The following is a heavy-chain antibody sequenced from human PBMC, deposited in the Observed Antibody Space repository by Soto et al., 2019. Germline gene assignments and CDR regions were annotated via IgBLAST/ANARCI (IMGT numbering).Heavy chain of an antibody. CDR2: ISGSGRTT. CDR1: GFTFNSYA. D-gene: IGHD5-12*01. Sequence: PGGSLRLSCAVSGFTFNSYAMNWVRQAPGKGLEWVSSISGSGRTTYYADAVKGQFTISRDNSKNTLFLQMNSLRSEDTAVYYCAKGVTTIVATGSWFDHWGQGTLVTVSS. V-gene: IGHV3-23*01. J-gene: IGHJ5*02. CDR3: AKGVTTIVATGSWFDH.